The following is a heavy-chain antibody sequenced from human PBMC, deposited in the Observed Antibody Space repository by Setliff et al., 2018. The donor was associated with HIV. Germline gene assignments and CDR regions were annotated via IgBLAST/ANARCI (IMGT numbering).Heavy chain of an antibody. J-gene: IGHJ4*02. Sequence: PSETLSLTCAVYGGSFSGYYWSWIRQPPGKGLEWIGEINHSGSTNYNPSLKSRVTISVDTSKNQFSLKLSSVTAADTAVYYCARHRDYGPHGLFDSWGQGTLVTVSS. CDR1: GGSFSGYY. CDR2: INHSGST. CDR3: ARHRDYGPHGLFDS. D-gene: IGHD4-17*01. V-gene: IGHV4-34*01.